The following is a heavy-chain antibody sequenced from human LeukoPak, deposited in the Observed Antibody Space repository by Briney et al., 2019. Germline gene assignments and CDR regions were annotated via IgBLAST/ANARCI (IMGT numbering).Heavy chain of an antibody. V-gene: IGHV1-18*01. J-gene: IGHJ2*01. CDR3: ARVDSGWLLRGLATRPYWYFDL. D-gene: IGHD6-19*01. CDR2: ISAYNGNT. CDR1: GYTFTSYG. Sequence: ASVKVSCKASGYTFTSYGISWVRQAPGQGLEWMGWISAYNGNTNYAQKLQGRVTMTTDTSTSTAYMELRSLRSDDTAVYYCARVDSGWLLRGLATRPYWYFDLWGRGTLVTVSS.